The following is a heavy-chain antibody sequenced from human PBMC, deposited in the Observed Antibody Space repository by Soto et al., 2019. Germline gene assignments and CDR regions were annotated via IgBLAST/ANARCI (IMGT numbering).Heavy chain of an antibody. D-gene: IGHD1-7*01. V-gene: IGHV1-69-2*01. Sequence: ASVKVSCKVSGYTFTDNYIHWVQQVPGKGLEWMGLVDPEDGQTAYAGKFQGRVTLSADTSTDTAYMQLSGLKSEDTAVYYCAIRRAYRNSWYYFDSWGQGTLVTVSS. J-gene: IGHJ4*02. CDR3: AIRRAYRNSWYYFDS. CDR2: VDPEDGQT. CDR1: GYTFTDNY.